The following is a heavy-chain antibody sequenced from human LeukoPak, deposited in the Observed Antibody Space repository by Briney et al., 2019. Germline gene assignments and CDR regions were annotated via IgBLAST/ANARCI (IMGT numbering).Heavy chain of an antibody. CDR2: IYYSGST. CDR1: GGTISSYY. J-gene: IGHJ4*02. Sequence: SETLSLTCTVSGGTISSYYWSWIRQPPGKGLEWIGYIYYSGSTNYNPSLKSRVTISVDTSKNQFSLKLSSVAAADTAVYYCARYSGSPPSSFDYWGQGTLVTVSS. V-gene: IGHV4-59*01. CDR3: ARYSGSPPSSFDY. D-gene: IGHD3-10*01.